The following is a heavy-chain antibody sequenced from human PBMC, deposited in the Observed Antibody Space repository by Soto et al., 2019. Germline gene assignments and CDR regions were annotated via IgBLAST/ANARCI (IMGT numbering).Heavy chain of an antibody. CDR3: ARGPNPSITMIVVAPGY. J-gene: IGHJ4*02. D-gene: IGHD3-22*01. CDR2: ISAYNGNT. V-gene: IGHV1-18*01. Sequence: SVKVSFKASCYTFTSYGISWVRQAPGQGLEWMGWISAYNGNTNYAQKLQGRVTMTTDTSTSTAYMELRSLRSDDTAVYYCARGPNPSITMIVVAPGYWGQGTLVTVSS. CDR1: CYTFTSYG.